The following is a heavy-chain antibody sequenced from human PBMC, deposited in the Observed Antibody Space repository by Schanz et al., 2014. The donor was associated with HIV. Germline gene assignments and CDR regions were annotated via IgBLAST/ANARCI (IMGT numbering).Heavy chain of an antibody. CDR3: ARGRNGMGV. Sequence: QVQLGESGGGVVQPGRSQRLSCAASGFTFRSYGMPRVRQAPGKGLEWVALISYDGSNRYYSDSVKGRFTISRDNSNNTLYLQMNSLTVDDTAVYYCARGRNGMGVWGPGTTVTVSS. CDR1: GFTFRSYG. CDR2: ISYDGSNR. J-gene: IGHJ6*02. V-gene: IGHV3-30*03.